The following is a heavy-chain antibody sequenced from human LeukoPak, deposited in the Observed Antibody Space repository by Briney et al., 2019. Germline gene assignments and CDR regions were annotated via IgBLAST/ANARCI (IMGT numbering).Heavy chain of an antibody. V-gene: IGHV3-21*01. J-gene: IGHJ4*02. Sequence: GGSLRLSCAASGFTFSRYTMNWVRQAPGKGLEWVSSISSSSSYIYYADSVKGRFTISRDNAKNSLNLQMNSLRAEDTAVYYCARGDPIYDFWSGGDYWGQGSLVTVSS. D-gene: IGHD3-3*01. CDR2: ISSSSSYI. CDR1: GFTFSRYT. CDR3: ARGDPIYDFWSGGDY.